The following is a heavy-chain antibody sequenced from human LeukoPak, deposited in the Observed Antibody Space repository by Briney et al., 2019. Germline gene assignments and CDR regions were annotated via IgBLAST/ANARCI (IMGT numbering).Heavy chain of an antibody. CDR2: IYYSGST. Sequence: SETLSLTCTVSGGSISSYYWSWIRQPPGKGLEWIGYIYYSGSTNYNPSLKSRFTISVDTSKNQFSLKLSSVTAADTAVYYCARDRGTLDYMDVSGKGTTVTASS. CDR3: ARDRGTLDYMDV. D-gene: IGHD3-10*01. V-gene: IGHV4-59*01. CDR1: GGSISSYY. J-gene: IGHJ6*03.